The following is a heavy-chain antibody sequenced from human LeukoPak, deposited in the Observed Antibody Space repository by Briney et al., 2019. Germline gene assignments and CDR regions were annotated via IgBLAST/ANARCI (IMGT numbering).Heavy chain of an antibody. D-gene: IGHD3-16*01. CDR1: GFGFSNFG. CDR2: ISNASNAI. CDR3: ATGGCCDSVLCRYLPLEF. Sequence: GSLRLSCGVSGFGFSNFGMNWISQTPGNGLDRETYISNASNAIYYADAMKGRFTVFRDNAENSLFLRSDSLRAEDTAVYYCATGGCCDSVLCRYLPLEFWGQGVVVTVS. V-gene: IGHV3-48*01. J-gene: IGHJ4*02.